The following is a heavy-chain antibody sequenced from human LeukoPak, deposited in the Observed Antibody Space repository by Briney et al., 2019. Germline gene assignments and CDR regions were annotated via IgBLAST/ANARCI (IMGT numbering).Heavy chain of an antibody. CDR1: GGSIRSYY. D-gene: IGHD3-22*01. CDR3: ARASGYQRVAFDI. J-gene: IGHJ3*02. Sequence: SETLSLICTVSGGSIRSYYWSWIRQPAGRGREWIGRNYPSRTPNYNPSLKSRVTMSVDTSKNQFSLRLSSVTAADTAVYYCARASGYQRVAFDIWGQGTMVTVSS. V-gene: IGHV4-4*07. CDR2: NYPSRTP.